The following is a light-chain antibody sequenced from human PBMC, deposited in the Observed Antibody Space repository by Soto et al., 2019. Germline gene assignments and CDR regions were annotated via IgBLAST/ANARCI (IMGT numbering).Light chain of an antibody. CDR2: KAS. CDR1: QSISSW. V-gene: IGKV1-5*03. J-gene: IGKJ4*01. Sequence: DIQMTQSPSTLSASVGDRVTITCRASQSISSWLAWYQQKPGKAPKLLIYKASSLESGVPSRFSGSGSGTEFTLTISSLQPDDFATYYCQQYNSFSLTFGGGTKVEIK. CDR3: QQYNSFSLT.